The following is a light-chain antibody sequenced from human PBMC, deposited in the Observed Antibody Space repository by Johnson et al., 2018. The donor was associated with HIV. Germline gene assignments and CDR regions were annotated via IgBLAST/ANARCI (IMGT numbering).Light chain of an antibody. CDR1: SSNIGNNY. V-gene: IGLV1-51*02. J-gene: IGLJ1*01. Sequence: QSVLTQPPSVSAAPGQKVTISCSGSSSNIGNNYVSWYQQLPGTAPKLLIYENNKRPSGIPDRFSGSKSGTSATLGITGLQTGDEAEYYCGTWDSSLSAGVVGTGTKVTAL. CDR2: ENN. CDR3: GTWDSSLSAGV.